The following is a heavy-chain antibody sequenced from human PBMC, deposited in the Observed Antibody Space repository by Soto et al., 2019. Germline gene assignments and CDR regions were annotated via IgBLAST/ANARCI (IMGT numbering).Heavy chain of an antibody. V-gene: IGHV3-53*01. Sequence: GGSLRLSCAAAGFTVSSNYMSCVRQAPRKGLEWVSVIYSAGSTYYADSVKCRFTISRDTSKNTLYLQMNSLRAEDTAVYYCAREVGDGSGYYYYYGMDVWGQGTTVAVSS. J-gene: IGHJ6*02. CDR3: AREVGDGSGYYYYYGMDV. CDR1: GFTVSSNY. CDR2: IYSAGST. D-gene: IGHD3-22*01.